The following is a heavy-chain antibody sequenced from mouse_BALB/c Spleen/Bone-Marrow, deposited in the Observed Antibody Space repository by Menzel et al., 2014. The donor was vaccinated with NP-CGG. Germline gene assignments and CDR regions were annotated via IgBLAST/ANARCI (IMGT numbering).Heavy chain of an antibody. CDR1: GYTFTSYW. CDR2: IDPSDSYT. D-gene: IGHD2-3*01. V-gene: IGHV1-69*02. CDR3: ARWLLRYYAMDD. J-gene: IGHJ4*01. Sequence: QVHVKQSGAELAKPGASVKLSCKASGYTFTSYWMHWVKQRPGQGLEWIGEIDPSDSYTNYNQKFEGKATLTVDKSSSTAYMQLSSLTSEDSAVYFCARWLLRYYAMDDWGQGTSVTVSS.